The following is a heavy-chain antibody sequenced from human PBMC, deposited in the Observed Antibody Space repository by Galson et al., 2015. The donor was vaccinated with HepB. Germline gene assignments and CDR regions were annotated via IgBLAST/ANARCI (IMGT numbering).Heavy chain of an antibody. CDR1: GDSVSSHSAA. J-gene: IGHJ5*02. V-gene: IGHV6-1*01. CDR3: ARGYSGSWYNWFDP. CDR2: TYYRSKWYN. D-gene: IGHD6-13*01. Sequence: CAISGDSVSSHSAAWNWIRQSPSRGLEWLGRTYYRSKWYNDYAVSVKSRITINPDTSKNQFSLQLNSVTPEDTAVYYCARGYSGSWYNWFDPWGQGTLVTVSS.